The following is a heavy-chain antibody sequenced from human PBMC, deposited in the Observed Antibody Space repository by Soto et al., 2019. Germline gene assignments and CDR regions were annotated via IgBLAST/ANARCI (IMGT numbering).Heavy chain of an antibody. D-gene: IGHD3-3*01. V-gene: IGHV1-69*13. J-gene: IGHJ6*02. CDR3: TFLLLRFLEWLSPPPYYYGMDV. CDR1: GGTFSSYA. Sequence: GASVKVSCKASGGTFSSYAISWVRQAPGQGLEWMGGIIPIFGTANYAQKLKGRVTITADESTSTAYMKKSSLRSENTAMNYCTFLLLRFLEWLSPPPYYYGMDVWGQGTTVTVSS. CDR2: IIPIFGTA.